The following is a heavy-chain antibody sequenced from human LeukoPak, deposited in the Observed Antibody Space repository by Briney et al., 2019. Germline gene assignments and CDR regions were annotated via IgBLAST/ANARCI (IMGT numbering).Heavy chain of an antibody. J-gene: IGHJ6*02. D-gene: IGHD6-13*01. CDR3: ARVFGSSWSLVHYYYYYGMDV. CDR2: IIPIFGTA. V-gene: IGHV1-69*13. Sequence: SVKVSCKASGGTFSSYAISWVRQAPGQGLEWMGGIIPIFGTANYAQKFQGRVTITADESTSTAYMELSSLRSEDTAVYYCARVFGSSWSLVHYYYYYGMDVWGQGTTVTVSS. CDR1: GGTFSSYA.